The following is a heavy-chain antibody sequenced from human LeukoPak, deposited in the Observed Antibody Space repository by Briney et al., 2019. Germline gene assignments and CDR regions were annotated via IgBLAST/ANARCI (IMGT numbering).Heavy chain of an antibody. CDR2: INPNSGGT. Sequence: ASVKVSCKASGYTFTGYYMHWVRQAPGQGLEWMGWINPNSGGTNYAQKFQGRVTMTRDTSISTAYMELSSLRSEDTAVYYCATDLGIAAAVYWGQGTLVTVSS. J-gene: IGHJ4*02. D-gene: IGHD6-13*01. V-gene: IGHV1-2*02. CDR3: ATDLGIAAAVY. CDR1: GYTFTGYY.